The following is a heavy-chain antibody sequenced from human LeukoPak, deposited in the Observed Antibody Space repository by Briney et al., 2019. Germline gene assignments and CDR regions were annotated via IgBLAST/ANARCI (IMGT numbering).Heavy chain of an antibody. CDR1: GFTFSAYD. Sequence: PGGSLRLSCAASGFTFSAYDMHWVRQAPGKGLEWVSRISSSGTTYSSDSVKGGFTISRDNSEITLYLQMNTLRAEDTAVYYCARGGYFVFEIGGQGTMVAVSS. V-gene: IGHV3-23*01. J-gene: IGHJ3*02. CDR3: ARGGYFVFEI. CDR2: ISSSGTT. D-gene: IGHD3-9*01.